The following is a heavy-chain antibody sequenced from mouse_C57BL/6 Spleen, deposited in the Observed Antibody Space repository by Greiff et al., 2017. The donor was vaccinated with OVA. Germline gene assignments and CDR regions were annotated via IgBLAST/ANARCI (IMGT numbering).Heavy chain of an antibody. Sequence: QVQLQQPGAELVRPGSSVKLSCKASGYTFTSYWMHWVKQRPIQGLEWIGNIDPSDSETHYNQKFKDKATLTVDKSSSTAYMQLSSLTSEDSAVYYCARRGSAGNYPGAMDYWGQGTSVTVSS. CDR2: IDPSDSET. CDR3: ARRGSAGNYPGAMDY. CDR1: GYTFTSYW. D-gene: IGHD2-1*01. V-gene: IGHV1-52*01. J-gene: IGHJ4*01.